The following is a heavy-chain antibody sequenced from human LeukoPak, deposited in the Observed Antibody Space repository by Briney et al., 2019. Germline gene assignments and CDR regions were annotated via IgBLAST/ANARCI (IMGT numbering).Heavy chain of an antibody. J-gene: IGHJ4*02. D-gene: IGHD3-3*01. Sequence: GGSLRLSCVASGFTFSPHWMSWVRQAPGKGLEWVANIKEDGRQKYYVDSVKGRFTISRDNAKKSLYLQMNSLRAEDTAVYYCASGFLDDFWSGHFWGQGTLVTVTS. CDR3: ASGFLDDFWSGHF. CDR1: GFTFSPHW. V-gene: IGHV3-7*01. CDR2: IKEDGRQK.